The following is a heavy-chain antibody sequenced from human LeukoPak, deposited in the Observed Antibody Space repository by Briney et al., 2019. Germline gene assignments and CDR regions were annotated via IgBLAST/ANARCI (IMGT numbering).Heavy chain of an antibody. CDR1: GGSISSYY. CDR3: AREYQREQLGARGYYMDV. V-gene: IGHV4-59*01. Sequence: PSETLSLTCTVSGGSISSYYWSWIRQPPGKGLEWIGYIYYSGSTNYNPSLKSRVTISVDTSKNQFSLKLSSVTAADTAVYYCAREYQREQLGARGYYMDVWGKGTTVTVSS. CDR2: IYYSGST. D-gene: IGHD6-6*01. J-gene: IGHJ6*03.